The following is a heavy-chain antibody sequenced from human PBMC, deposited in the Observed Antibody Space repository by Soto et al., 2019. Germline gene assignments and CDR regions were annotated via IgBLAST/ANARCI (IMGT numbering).Heavy chain of an antibody. Sequence: EVQLLESGGGLVQPGGSLRLSCAASGFTFSNYPMSWVRQAPGKGLEWVSGISGSGETPYYADSVKGRFTISRDNYKNMLYLQMNSLRAEDTAVYYCAKDRRITMVRGVLRVFDSWGQGNLVTVSS. CDR2: ISGSGETP. CDR3: AKDRRITMVRGVLRVFDS. D-gene: IGHD3-10*01. J-gene: IGHJ4*01. V-gene: IGHV3-23*01. CDR1: GFTFSNYP.